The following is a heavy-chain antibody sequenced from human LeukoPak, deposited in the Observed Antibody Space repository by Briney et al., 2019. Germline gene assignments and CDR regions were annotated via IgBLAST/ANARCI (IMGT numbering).Heavy chain of an antibody. Sequence: PGGSLRLSCAASGFSFSSYAMSWVRQAPGKWLEWVSAISGSGGSTYYADSVKGRFTISRDNSKNTLYLQMNSLRAEDTAVYYCATVGATPDGYWGQGTLVTVSS. D-gene: IGHD1-26*01. V-gene: IGHV3-23*01. CDR3: ATVGATPDGY. CDR2: ISGSGGST. CDR1: GFSFSSYA. J-gene: IGHJ4*02.